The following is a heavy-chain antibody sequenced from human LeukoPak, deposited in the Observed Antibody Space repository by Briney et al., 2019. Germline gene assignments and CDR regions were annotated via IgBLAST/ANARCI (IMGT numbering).Heavy chain of an antibody. CDR3: AKPTRYCSGGSCYPGRYGMDV. J-gene: IGHJ6*02. D-gene: IGHD2-15*01. CDR2: ISSSSSTI. V-gene: IGHV3-48*04. Sequence: GGSLRLSCAASGFTFSSFWMSWVRQAPGKGLEWVSYISSSSSTIYYADSVKGRFTISRDNAKNSLYLQMNSLRVEDTAVYYCAKPTRYCSGGSCYPGRYGMDVWGQGTTVTVSS. CDR1: GFTFSSFW.